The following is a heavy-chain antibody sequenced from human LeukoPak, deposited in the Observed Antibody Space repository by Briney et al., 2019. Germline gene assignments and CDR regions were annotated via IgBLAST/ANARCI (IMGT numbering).Heavy chain of an antibody. D-gene: IGHD6-19*01. CDR3: ARAYSSGWYPFDY. CDR2: ISNNGGDT. CDR1: GFTFSSYA. J-gene: IGHJ4*02. Sequence: GGSLRLSCAASGFTFSSYAMYWVRQAPGKGLEYVSGISNNGGDTYYANSVRGRFTISRDNSKNTLCLQMGSLRAEDMAVYYCARAYSSGWYPFDYWGQGTLVTVSS. V-gene: IGHV3-64*01.